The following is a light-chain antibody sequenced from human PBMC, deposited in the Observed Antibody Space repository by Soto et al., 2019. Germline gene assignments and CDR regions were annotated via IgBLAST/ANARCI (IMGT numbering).Light chain of an antibody. CDR3: AAWDDSLNVVV. CDR2: NNN. Sequence: QSVLTQPHSASGTPGQRVTISCSGSSSNIGSNTVHWYQHLPGTAPKLLFYNNNLRPSGVPDRFSGSRSGTSASLAISGLQSEDEADYYCAAWDDSLNVVVFGGGTKLTVL. J-gene: IGLJ3*02. V-gene: IGLV1-44*01. CDR1: SSNIGSNT.